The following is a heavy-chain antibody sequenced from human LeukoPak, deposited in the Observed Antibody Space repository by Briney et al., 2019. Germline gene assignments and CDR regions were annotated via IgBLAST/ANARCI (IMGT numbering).Heavy chain of an antibody. CDR1: GMTFLSYV. Sequence: PGGSLRLSCVDPGMTFLSYVMSCVRQAPGKGLEWVSAISGSGGGTYYADSVKGRFTISRDNSKNTLYVQMSSLRAEDTAVYYCAKDGVYGDPIRDYASQGTLVTVSS. J-gene: IGHJ4*02. CDR2: ISGSGGGT. D-gene: IGHD4-17*01. CDR3: AKDGVYGDPIRDY. V-gene: IGHV3-23*01.